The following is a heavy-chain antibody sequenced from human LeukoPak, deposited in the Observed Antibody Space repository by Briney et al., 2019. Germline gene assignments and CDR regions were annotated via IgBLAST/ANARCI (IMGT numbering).Heavy chain of an antibody. CDR1: GFTFSGYW. Sequence: AGGSLRLSCAASGFTFSGYWMSWLRQAPGKGLEWVANIKQDGGEKYYVDSVEGRFTISRDNAKNSLYLQVNSLRAEDTAVYYCARDRGFGQADVWGKGTTVTVSS. V-gene: IGHV3-7*01. J-gene: IGHJ6*04. D-gene: IGHD3-10*01. CDR2: IKQDGGEK. CDR3: ARDRGFGQADV.